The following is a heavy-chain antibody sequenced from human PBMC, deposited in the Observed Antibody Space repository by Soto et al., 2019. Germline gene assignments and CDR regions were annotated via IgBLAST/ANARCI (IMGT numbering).Heavy chain of an antibody. CDR3: ARESEDIVATIYHNDPLDY. V-gene: IGHV6-1*01. CDR1: GDSVSSNSAA. CDR2: TYYRSKWYN. D-gene: IGHD5-12*01. Sequence: KQSQTLSLTCAISGDSVSSNSAAWNWIRQSPSRGLEWLGRTYYRSKWYNDYAVSVKSRITINPDTSKNQFSLQLNSVTPEDTAVYYCARESEDIVATIYHNDPLDYWGQGTLVTVSS. J-gene: IGHJ4*02.